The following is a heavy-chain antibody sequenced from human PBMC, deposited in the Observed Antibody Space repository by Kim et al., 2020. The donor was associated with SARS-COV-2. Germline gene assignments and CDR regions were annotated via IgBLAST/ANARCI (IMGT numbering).Heavy chain of an antibody. Sequence: SVKVSCKASGGTFSSYAISWVRQAPGQGLEWMGGIIPIFGTANYAQKFQGRVTITADESTSTAYMELSSLRSEDTAVYYCARGPDCSSTSCYTWRGWFDPWGQGTLVTVSS. V-gene: IGHV1-69*13. J-gene: IGHJ5*02. CDR3: ARGPDCSSTSCYTWRGWFDP. CDR1: GGTFSSYA. CDR2: IIPIFGTA. D-gene: IGHD2-2*02.